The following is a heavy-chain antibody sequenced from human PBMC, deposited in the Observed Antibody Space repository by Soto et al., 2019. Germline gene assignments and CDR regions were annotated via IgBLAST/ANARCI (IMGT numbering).Heavy chain of an antibody. CDR2: ISSSSSTI. Sequence: EVQLVESGGGLVQPGGSLRLSCAASGFTFSSYSMNWVRQAPGKGLEWVSYISSSSSTIYYADSVKGRFTISRDNAKNSLYLQMNSLRAEDTAVYYCARVSGGYFGDYYMDVWGKGTAGTVSS. J-gene: IGHJ6*03. CDR3: ARVSGGYFGDYYMDV. CDR1: GFTFSSYS. D-gene: IGHD3-22*01. V-gene: IGHV3-48*01.